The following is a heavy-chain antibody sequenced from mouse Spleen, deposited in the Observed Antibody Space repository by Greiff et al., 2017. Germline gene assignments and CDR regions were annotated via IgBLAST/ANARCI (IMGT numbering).Heavy chain of an antibody. V-gene: IGHV5-6-5*01. J-gene: IGHJ2*01. Sequence: EVMLVESGGGLVKPGGSLKLSCAASGFTFSSYAMSWVRQTPEKRLEWVASISSGGSTYYPDSVKGRFTISRDNARNILYLQMSSLRSEDTAMYYCARGPIYYDYERGFDYWGQGTTLTVSS. CDR1: GFTFSSYA. CDR3: ARGPIYYDYERGFDY. D-gene: IGHD2-4*01. CDR2: ISSGGST.